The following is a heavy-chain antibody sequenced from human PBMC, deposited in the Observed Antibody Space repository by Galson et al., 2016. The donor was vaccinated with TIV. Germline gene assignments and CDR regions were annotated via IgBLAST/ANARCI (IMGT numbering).Heavy chain of an antibody. CDR3: ARERRVCGNECYLYYYYGMDV. CDR2: IHSGGST. V-gene: IGHV3-66*02. D-gene: IGHD2-21*01. Sequence: SLRLSCAASGFTVSDNYMTWVRRAPGKGLEWVSMIHSGGSTHYADSVKGLFTISRDNSKNTLYLHMNSLRAEDTAVYYCARERRVCGNECYLYYYYGMDVWGQGTTVTISS. J-gene: IGHJ6*02. CDR1: GFTVSDNY.